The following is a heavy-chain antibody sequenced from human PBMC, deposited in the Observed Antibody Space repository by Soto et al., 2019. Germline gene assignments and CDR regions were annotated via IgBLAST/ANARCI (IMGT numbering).Heavy chain of an antibody. CDR3: TSSWGDYWYFDY. CDR1: GFTFSDHY. V-gene: IGHV3-72*01. CDR2: IRNKANSYTT. Sequence: EVQLVESGGGLVQPGGSLRLSCAASGFTFSDHYMDWVRQAPGKGLEWVARIRNKANSYTTEYAASGKGRFTITRDYSKTSLYLQMNRRKTDVTAVYSCTSSWGDYWYFDYWGRGTLVTVSS. J-gene: IGHJ4*02. D-gene: IGHD4-17*01.